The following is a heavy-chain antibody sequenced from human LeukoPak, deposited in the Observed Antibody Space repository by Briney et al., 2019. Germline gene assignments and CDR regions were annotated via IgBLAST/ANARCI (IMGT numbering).Heavy chain of an antibody. V-gene: IGHV1-2*02. CDR1: GYTFTGYY. Sequence: ASVNVSCKASGYTFTGYYMHWVRQAPGQGLEWMGWINPNSGGTNYAQKFQGRVTMTRDTSISTAYMELSRLRSDDTAVYYCASLGSTAQLQPYFDYWGQGTLVTVSS. J-gene: IGHJ4*02. CDR3: ASLGSTAQLQPYFDY. D-gene: IGHD5-18*01. CDR2: INPNSGGT.